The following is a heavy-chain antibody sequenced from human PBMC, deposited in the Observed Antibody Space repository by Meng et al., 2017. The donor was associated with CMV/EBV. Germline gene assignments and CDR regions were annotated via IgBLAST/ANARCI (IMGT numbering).Heavy chain of an antibody. V-gene: IGHV1-46*01. Sequence: VHLVQFGAEVKKPGASVKVSCKASGYTFTSYYMHWVRQAPGQGLEWMGIINPSGGSTSYAQKFQGRVTMTRDTSTSTVYMELSSLRSEDTAVYYCARWGPIAVAGHPVFDYWGQGTLVTVSS. D-gene: IGHD6-19*01. CDR1: GYTFTSYY. CDR2: INPSGGST. J-gene: IGHJ4*02. CDR3: ARWGPIAVAGHPVFDY.